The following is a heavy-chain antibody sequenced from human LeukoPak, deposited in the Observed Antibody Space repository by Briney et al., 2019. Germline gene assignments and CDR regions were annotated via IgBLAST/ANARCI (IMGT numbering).Heavy chain of an antibody. CDR2: IYTSGTI. Sequence: PSETLSLTCTVSGGSISSYYWSWIRQPAGTALEWIGRIYTSGTITYNPSLKSRVTMSVDTSKNQFSLKLSSVTAADTAVYYCARYHSSWPPNWFDPWGQGTLVTVSS. J-gene: IGHJ5*02. CDR1: GGSISSYY. D-gene: IGHD6-13*01. V-gene: IGHV4-4*07. CDR3: ARYHSSWPPNWFDP.